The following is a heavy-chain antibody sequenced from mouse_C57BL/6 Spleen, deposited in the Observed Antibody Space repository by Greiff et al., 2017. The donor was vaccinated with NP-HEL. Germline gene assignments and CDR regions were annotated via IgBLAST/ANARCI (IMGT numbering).Heavy chain of an antibody. CDR1: GYTFTDYY. CDR3: ASNWDEDWYFDV. D-gene: IGHD4-1*01. Sequence: QVQLQQSGAELVRPGASVKLSCKASGYTFTDYYINWVKQRPGQGLEWIARIYPGSGNTYYNEKFKGKATLTAEKSSSTAYTQLSSLTSEDSAVYFCASNWDEDWYFDVWGTGTTVTVSS. J-gene: IGHJ1*03. CDR2: IYPGSGNT. V-gene: IGHV1-76*01.